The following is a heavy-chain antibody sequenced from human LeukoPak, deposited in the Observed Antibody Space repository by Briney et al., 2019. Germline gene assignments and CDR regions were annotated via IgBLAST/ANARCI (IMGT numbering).Heavy chain of an antibody. CDR3: ARHAYCGGDCYYTLAFDI. CDR1: GYTFTGYY. Sequence: ASVKVSCKASGYTFTGYYMHWVRQAPGQGLEWMGWINPNSGGTNYAQKFQGRVTMTRDMSTSTVYMELRSLRSDDTAVYYCARHAYCGGDCYYTLAFDIWGQGTMVTVSS. CDR2: INPNSGGT. V-gene: IGHV1-2*02. J-gene: IGHJ3*02. D-gene: IGHD2-21*02.